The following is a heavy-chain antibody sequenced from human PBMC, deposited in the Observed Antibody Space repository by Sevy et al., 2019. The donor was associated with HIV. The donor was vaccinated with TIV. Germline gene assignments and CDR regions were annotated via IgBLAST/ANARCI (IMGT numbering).Heavy chain of an antibody. V-gene: IGHV3-30*18. Sequence: GGSLRLSCAASGFTFSDYGMHWIRQAPGKGLEWVVIISYDGSNKYYADSVKGRFTISRDNSKNTLYLQMNSLRAEDTAVYYCAKDQRWLQSYYYYGMDVWGQRTTVTVSS. D-gene: IGHD5-12*01. CDR3: AKDQRWLQSYYYYGMDV. CDR1: GFTFSDYG. J-gene: IGHJ6*02. CDR2: ISYDGSNK.